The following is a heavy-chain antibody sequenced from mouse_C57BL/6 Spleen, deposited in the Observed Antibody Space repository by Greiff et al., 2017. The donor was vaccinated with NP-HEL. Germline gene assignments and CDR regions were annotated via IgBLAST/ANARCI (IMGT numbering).Heavy chain of an antibody. V-gene: IGHV1-50*01. CDR1: GYTFTSYW. CDR3: ARWGTNFDY. J-gene: IGHJ2*01. CDR2: IDPSDSYT. Sequence: QVQLQQPGAELVKPGASVKLSCKASGYTFTSYWMQWVKQRPGQGLEWIGEIDPSDSYTNYNQKFKGKATLTVDTSSSTAYMQLSSLTSEDSAVYYCARWGTNFDYWGQGTTLTVSS. D-gene: IGHD2-13*01.